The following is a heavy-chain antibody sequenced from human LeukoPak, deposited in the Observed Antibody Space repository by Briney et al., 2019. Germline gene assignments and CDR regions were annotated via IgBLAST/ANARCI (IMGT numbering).Heavy chain of an antibody. V-gene: IGHV3-49*04. D-gene: IGHD6-6*01. CDR2: IRSKVYAETT. CDR3: QKYSSSSFDF. CDR1: GFTFGDYA. J-gene: IGHJ4*02. Sequence: GGSLRLSCTGSGFTFGDYAMSRVRQAPGKGLEWVCFIRSKVYAETTEYAASVKGRFTISRDDSKSIAYLQMNSLKTEDTAVYYCQKYSSSSFDFWGQGTLVTVSS.